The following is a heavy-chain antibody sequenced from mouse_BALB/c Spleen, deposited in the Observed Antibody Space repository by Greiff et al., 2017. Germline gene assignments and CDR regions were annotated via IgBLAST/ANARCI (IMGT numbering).Heavy chain of an antibody. CDR1: GFTFSSYA. V-gene: IGHV5-6-5*01. D-gene: IGHD2-3*01. J-gene: IGHJ3*01. CDR3: ARVYDGYYTPFAY. CDR2: ISSGGST. Sequence: EVKLVESGGGLVKPGGSLKLSCAASGFTFSSYAMSWVRQTPEKRLEWVASISSGGSTYYPDTVTGRFTISRDNAKNTLYLEMSSLRSEDTAMYYCARVYDGYYTPFAYWGQGTLVTVSA.